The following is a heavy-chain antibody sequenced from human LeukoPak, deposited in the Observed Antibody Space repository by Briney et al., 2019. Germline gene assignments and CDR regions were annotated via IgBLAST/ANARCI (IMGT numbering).Heavy chain of an antibody. V-gene: IGHV1-69*04. CDR1: GGTFSSYA. CDR2: IIPILGIA. CDR3: VNYNISGYYSTGSAP. D-gene: IGHD3-22*01. J-gene: IGHJ5*02. Sequence: ASVKVSCKASGGTFSSYAISWVRQAPGQGLEWMGRIIPILGIANYAQKFQGRVTITADKSTSTAYMELSSLRSEDTAVYYCVNYNISGYYSTGSAPWGQGPLATVS.